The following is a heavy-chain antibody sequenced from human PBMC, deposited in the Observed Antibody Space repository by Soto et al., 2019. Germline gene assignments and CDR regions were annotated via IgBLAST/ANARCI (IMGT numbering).Heavy chain of an antibody. CDR3: ARGCSGCSNPYYLDY. V-gene: IGHV4-4*02. Sequence: PSETLSLTCAVSGGSISSSNWWSWVRQPPGKGLEWIGEIYHSGSTNYNPSLKSRVTISVDKSKNQFSLKLSSVTAADTAVYYCARGCSGCSNPYYLDYWGQGTLVTVSS. D-gene: IGHD6-19*01. CDR1: GGSISSSNW. J-gene: IGHJ4*02. CDR2: IYHSGST.